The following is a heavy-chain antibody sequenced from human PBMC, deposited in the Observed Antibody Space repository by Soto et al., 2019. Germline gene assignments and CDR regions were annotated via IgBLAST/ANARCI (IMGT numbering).Heavy chain of an antibody. V-gene: IGHV5-51*01. D-gene: IGHD3-22*01. CDR1: GYIFTSYW. CDR2: IYPGDSDT. CDR3: ARRGDRSGFIDY. J-gene: IGHJ4*02. Sequence: PGESLKISCNVSGYIFTSYWINWVRQMPGKGLEWMGIIYPGDSDTRYNPSFQGQITISADKSINTAYLQWSSLKASDTAVYYCARRGDRSGFIDYWGQGTLVTVYS.